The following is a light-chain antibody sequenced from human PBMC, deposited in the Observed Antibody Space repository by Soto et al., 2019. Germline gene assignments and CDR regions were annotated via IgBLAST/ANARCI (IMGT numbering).Light chain of an antibody. Sequence: DIVMTQSPATLSVSPGVRATLFCRASQNVSSDLAWYQQRPGQPPRLLIFDTSTRASGVPARFSGSGSRTEFTLTISSLQPDDFVVYYCQQYSDWPRGSFGQGTKVEIK. J-gene: IGKJ1*01. CDR1: QNVSSD. CDR2: DTS. V-gene: IGKV3-15*01. CDR3: QQYSDWPRGS.